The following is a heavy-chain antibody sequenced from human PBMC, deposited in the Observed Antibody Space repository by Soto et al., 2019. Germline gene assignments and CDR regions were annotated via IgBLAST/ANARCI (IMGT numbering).Heavy chain of an antibody. CDR2: IYYSGST. CDR3: ARDEAFLCCYYAEY. J-gene: IGHJ1*01. V-gene: IGHV4-31*03. Sequence: SETLYITCTVSRDRISSGGYYCTGIRQHPEKGLEWIGYIYYSGSTYYNPSLKSRVTISVDTSKNQFSLKLSSVTAADTAVYYCARDEAFLCCYYAEY. CDR1: RDRISSGGYY. D-gene: IGHD3-3*01.